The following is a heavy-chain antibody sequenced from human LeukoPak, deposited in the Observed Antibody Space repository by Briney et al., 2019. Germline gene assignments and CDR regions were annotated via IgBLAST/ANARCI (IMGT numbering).Heavy chain of an antibody. CDR1: GGSFSGYY. Sequence: SETLSLTCAVYGGSFSGYYWSWIRRPPGKGLEWIGEINHSGSTNYNPSLKSRVTISVDTSKNQFSLKLSSVTAADTAVYYCARAEANVNIVVVPAARGNWFDPWGQGTLVTVSS. D-gene: IGHD2-2*01. CDR2: INHSGST. CDR3: ARAEANVNIVVVPAARGNWFDP. J-gene: IGHJ5*02. V-gene: IGHV4-34*01.